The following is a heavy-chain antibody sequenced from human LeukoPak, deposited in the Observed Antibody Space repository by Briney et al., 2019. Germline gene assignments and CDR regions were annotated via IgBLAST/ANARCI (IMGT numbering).Heavy chain of an antibody. V-gene: IGHV4-61*01. D-gene: IGHD2-8*01. Sequence: SETLSLTCTVSGGSISSSSYYWSWIRQPPGKGLEWIGYIYYSGSTNYNPSLKSRVTISVDTSKNQFSLNLSSVTAADTAVYYCARSVSLYHSFDYWGQGALVPVSS. CDR2: IYYSGST. CDR1: GGSISSSSYY. CDR3: ARSVSLYHSFDY. J-gene: IGHJ4*02.